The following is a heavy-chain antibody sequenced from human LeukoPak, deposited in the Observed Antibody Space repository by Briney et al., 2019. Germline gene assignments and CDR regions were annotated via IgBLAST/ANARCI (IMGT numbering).Heavy chain of an antibody. CDR2: IYYSGNT. Sequence: SETLSLTCTVSSGSISSSSYYWGWVRQPPGKGLEWIGTIYYSGNTYYNPSLKSRVTISVDTSKNQFSLRLNSVTAADTAVYCCARQSSGGLYFDYRGQGILVTVSS. J-gene: IGHJ4*02. V-gene: IGHV4-39*01. CDR1: SGSISSSSYY. D-gene: IGHD3-10*01. CDR3: ARQSSGGLYFDY.